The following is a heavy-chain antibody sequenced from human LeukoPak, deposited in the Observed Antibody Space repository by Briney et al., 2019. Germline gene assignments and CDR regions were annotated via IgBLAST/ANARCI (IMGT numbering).Heavy chain of an antibody. Sequence: ASLKLSCTASGYTFTSYDINWVRQATGQGLEWMGWMSPNSGNTDYAHTFQGRVTITRNTSINTAYMELSSLRSEDTAVYYCARGGKHYDFWSGYYFSPRDDAFDIWGQGTMVTVSS. CDR3: ARGGKHYDFWSGYYFSPRDDAFDI. D-gene: IGHD3-3*01. J-gene: IGHJ3*02. V-gene: IGHV1-8*01. CDR1: GYTFTSYD. CDR2: MSPNSGNT.